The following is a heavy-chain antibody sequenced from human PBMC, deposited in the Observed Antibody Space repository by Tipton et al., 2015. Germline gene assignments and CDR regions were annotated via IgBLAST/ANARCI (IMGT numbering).Heavy chain of an antibody. J-gene: IGHJ5*01. V-gene: IGHV4-30-4*08. CDR2: ISYNGST. CDR3: ARGGGDDYIWGSSRFDS. CDR1: GGSINSDGYY. D-gene: IGHD3-16*02. Sequence: GLVKPSQTLSLTCNVSGGSINSDGYYWSWIRQPPGKGLEWIGHISYNGSTCCNPSLKSRLTTSIDTSKNQFSLNLTSVTAADTAMYYCARGGGDDYIWGSSRFDSWGQGILVTVSS.